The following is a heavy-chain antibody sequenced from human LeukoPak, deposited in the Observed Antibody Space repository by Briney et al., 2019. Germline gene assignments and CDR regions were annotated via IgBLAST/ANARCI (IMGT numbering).Heavy chain of an antibody. Sequence: SETLSLTCNVSSGTISSSSYFWGWIRQPPGNGLEWIGNIYYTGSTHYNPSLKSRLTISVDTSKNQFSLKLSSVTAADTAVYYCATNNPIVVVPAAFRDYYYYMDVWGKGTTVTVSS. D-gene: IGHD2-2*01. CDR3: ATNNPIVVVPAAFRDYYYYMDV. J-gene: IGHJ6*03. CDR1: SGTISSSSYF. CDR2: IYYTGST. V-gene: IGHV4-39*01.